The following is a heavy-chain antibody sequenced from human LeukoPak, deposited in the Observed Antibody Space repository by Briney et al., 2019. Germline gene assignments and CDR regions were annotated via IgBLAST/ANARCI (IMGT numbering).Heavy chain of an antibody. CDR3: ARDNWNYGSSMDV. V-gene: IGHV4-59*02. CDR2: IYYSGST. CDR1: GCSVSSYY. D-gene: IGHD1-7*01. J-gene: IGHJ6*02. Sequence: PSETLSLTCTVSGCSVSSYYWSWIRQPPGKGLEWIGYIYYSGSTNYNPSLKSRVTISVDTSKNQFSLKLSSVTAADTAVYHCARDNWNYGSSMDVWGQGTTVTVSS.